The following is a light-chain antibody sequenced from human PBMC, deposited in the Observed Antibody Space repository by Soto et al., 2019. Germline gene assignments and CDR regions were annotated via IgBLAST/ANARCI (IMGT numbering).Light chain of an antibody. V-gene: IGKV1-33*01. J-gene: IGKJ4*01. CDR1: QDISNY. Sequence: DIQMTQSPSSLSASVGDRVTITCQASQDISNYLNWYQQKQGKAPKLLIYDASNLEKGVPSRFSGSGFGKEYTSIISSLQHEDIATYYCQQYDNLPLTFGGGNKVEIK. CDR3: QQYDNLPLT. CDR2: DAS.